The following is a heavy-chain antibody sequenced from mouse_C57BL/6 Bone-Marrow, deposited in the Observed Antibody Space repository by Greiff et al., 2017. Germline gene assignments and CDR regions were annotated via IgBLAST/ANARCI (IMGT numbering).Heavy chain of an antibody. CDR3: AKPHYSNYAMVY. CDR1: GFSLTSYG. J-gene: IGHJ4*01. D-gene: IGHD2-5*01. V-gene: IGHV2-3*01. CDR2: IWGDGST. Sequence: VQLQESGPGLVAPSQSLSITCTVSGFSLTSYGVSWVRQPPGKGLEWLGVIWGDGSTNYHSALISRLSISQDKSKSQVFLNLNSLQTDDTATHYCAKPHYSNYAMVYWGQGTSVPVSS.